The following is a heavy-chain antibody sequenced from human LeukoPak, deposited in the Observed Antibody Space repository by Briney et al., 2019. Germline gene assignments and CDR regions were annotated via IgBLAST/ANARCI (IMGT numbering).Heavy chain of an antibody. CDR1: GYTFTSYD. D-gene: IGHD3-3*01. CDR2: MNPNSGNT. J-gene: IGHJ3*02. Sequence: ASVKVSCKASGYTFTSYDINWVGQATGQGGEGMGWMNPNSGNTGYAQKFQGTVTITSNTSISTAYLELTSLRSEDTAVYYCARGLPDSYYDFWSGYHDAFYIWGQGTMVTVSS. CDR3: ARGLPDSYYDFWSGYHDAFYI. V-gene: IGHV1-8*03.